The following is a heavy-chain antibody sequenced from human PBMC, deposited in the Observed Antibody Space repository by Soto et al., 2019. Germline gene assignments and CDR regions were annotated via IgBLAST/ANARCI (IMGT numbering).Heavy chain of an antibody. J-gene: IGHJ4*02. V-gene: IGHV3-23*01. CDR1: GFTFSSSA. Sequence: EVQLLESGGGLVQPGGSLRLSRAASGFTFSSSAMSWVRQAPGKGLKWVSGISGSGGSAYYADSVKGRFTIFRDNSKNTLYLQMNSLRAEDTARYYCAKGPVTKAMQAFDFWGQGTLVTVSS. D-gene: IGHD4-4*01. CDR3: AKGPVTKAMQAFDF. CDR2: ISGSGGSA.